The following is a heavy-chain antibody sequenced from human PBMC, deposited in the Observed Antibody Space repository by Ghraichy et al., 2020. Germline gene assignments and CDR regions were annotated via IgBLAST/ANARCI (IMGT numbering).Heavy chain of an antibody. CDR3: ARDSRTVSYYDYVWGNHDY. V-gene: IGHV3-30*04. CDR1: GFTFSSYA. D-gene: IGHD3-16*01. CDR2: ISYDGSNK. Sequence: GESLNISCAASGFTFSSYAMHWVRQAPGKGLEWVAVISYDGSNKYYADSVKGRFTISRDNSKNTLYLQMNSLRAEETAVYYCARDSRTVSYYDYVWGNHDYWGQGTLVTVSS. J-gene: IGHJ4*02.